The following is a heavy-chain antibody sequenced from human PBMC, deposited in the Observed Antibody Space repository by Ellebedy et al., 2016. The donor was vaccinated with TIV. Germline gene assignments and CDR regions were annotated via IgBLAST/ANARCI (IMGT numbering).Heavy chain of an antibody. CDR1: GGSVRNEF. Sequence: MPSETLSLTCNVFGGSVRNEFWNWIRRPPGKGLEWIGFVFHNGDGLYNPSLKSRLSMSVDTSKSQISLRLMSVIAADTAVYYCAKWNGAWNAFDVWGLGTMVTVSS. V-gene: IGHV4-59*02. CDR2: VFHNGDG. J-gene: IGHJ3*01. D-gene: IGHD1-1*01. CDR3: AKWNGAWNAFDV.